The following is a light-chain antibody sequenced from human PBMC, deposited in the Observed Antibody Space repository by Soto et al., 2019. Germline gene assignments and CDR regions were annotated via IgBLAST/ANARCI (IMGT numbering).Light chain of an antibody. CDR2: DAS. CDR1: QSISRY. J-gene: IGKJ1*01. V-gene: IGKV3-11*01. CDR3: QQRSDWPPWT. Sequence: EIVLTQSPATLSLSPGERATLSCRASQSISRYLAWYQQKRGQAPRLLIYDASDRATGIPARFSGSGSGTDFTLTISSLEPEDSAVYYCQQRSDWPPWTFGQGTKVEIK.